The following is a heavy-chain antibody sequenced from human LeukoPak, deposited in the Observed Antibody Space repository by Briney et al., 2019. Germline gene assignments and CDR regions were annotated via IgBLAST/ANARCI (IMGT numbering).Heavy chain of an antibody. Sequence: GGSLRLSCAASGFTVSSNYMSWVRQAPGKGLEWVAVISYDGSNKYYADYVKGRFSISRDNANNLLYLQMNSLRAEDTAVYYCARDSFSDSSGSYAFDIWGQGTMVTVS. CDR1: GFTVSSNY. D-gene: IGHD3-22*01. V-gene: IGHV3-30*03. J-gene: IGHJ3*02. CDR3: ARDSFSDSSGSYAFDI. CDR2: ISYDGSNK.